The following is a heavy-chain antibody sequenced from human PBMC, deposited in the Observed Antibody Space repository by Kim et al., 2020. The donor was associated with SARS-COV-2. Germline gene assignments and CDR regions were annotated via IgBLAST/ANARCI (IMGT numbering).Heavy chain of an antibody. J-gene: IGHJ6*02. D-gene: IGHD5-12*01. CDR3: ARDSLYSGYENYYYYGIDV. Sequence: GGSLRLSCAASGFTFSSYWMSWVRQAPGKGLEWVANIKQDGSEKYYVDSVKGRFTISRDNAKNSLYLQMNSLRAEDTAVYYCARDSLYSGYENYYYYGIDVWGQGTTVTVSS. CDR1: GFTFSSYW. V-gene: IGHV3-7*03. CDR2: IKQDGSEK.